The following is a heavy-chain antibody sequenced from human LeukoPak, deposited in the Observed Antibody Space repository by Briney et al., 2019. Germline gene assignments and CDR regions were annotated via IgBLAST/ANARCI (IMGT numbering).Heavy chain of an antibody. V-gene: IGHV3-23*01. J-gene: IGHJ2*01. CDR3: ARRCYDSYTYRYFDL. D-gene: IGHD3-22*01. Sequence: PGRSLRLSCAASGFTFSSYAMSWVRQAPGKGLEWVSAISGNGGSTYYADSVKGRFTISRDNSKNTLYLQLSSLRAEDTAVYYCARRCYDSYTYRYFDLWGRGTLVTVSS. CDR1: GFTFSSYA. CDR2: ISGNGGST.